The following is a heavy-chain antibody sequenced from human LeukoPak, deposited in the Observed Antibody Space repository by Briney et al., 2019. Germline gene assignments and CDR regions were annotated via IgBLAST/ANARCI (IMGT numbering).Heavy chain of an antibody. V-gene: IGHV3-9*01. J-gene: IGHJ4*02. D-gene: IGHD5-18*01. Sequence: PGGSLRLSCAASGFTFDGYAMHWVRQAPGKGLEWVSGISWNSGSIGYADSVKGRFTISRDNAKNSLYLQMNSLRAEDTALYYCAKADTKWSYGYCLFDYWGQGTLVPVSS. CDR1: GFTFDGYA. CDR3: AKADTKWSYGYCLFDY. CDR2: ISWNSGSI.